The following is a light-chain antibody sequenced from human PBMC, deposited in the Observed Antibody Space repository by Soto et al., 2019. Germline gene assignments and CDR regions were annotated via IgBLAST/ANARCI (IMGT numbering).Light chain of an antibody. CDR1: QSVSSSY. CDR3: QQYGPGGWT. J-gene: IGKJ1*01. Sequence: EIVLTQSPGTLSLSPGERATLSCRASQSVSSSYLAWYQQKPGQAPRLLIYGASSRATGIPDRFSGSGSGTDFTLTISRLEPEDFAVYYCQQYGPGGWTFGQGTKVEIK. CDR2: GAS. V-gene: IGKV3-20*01.